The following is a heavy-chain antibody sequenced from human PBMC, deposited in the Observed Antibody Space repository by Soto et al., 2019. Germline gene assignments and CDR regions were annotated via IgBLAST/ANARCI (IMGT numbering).Heavy chain of an antibody. CDR3: ARGSGSGSYYDAFDI. Sequence: EASVKVSCKASGGTFSSYTISWVRQAPGQGLEWMGRIIPILGIANYAQKFQGRVTITADKSTSTAYMELSSLRSEDTAVYYCARGSGSGSYYDAFDIWGQGTMVTVSS. CDR1: GGTFSSYT. V-gene: IGHV1-69*02. J-gene: IGHJ3*02. CDR2: IIPILGIA. D-gene: IGHD3-10*01.